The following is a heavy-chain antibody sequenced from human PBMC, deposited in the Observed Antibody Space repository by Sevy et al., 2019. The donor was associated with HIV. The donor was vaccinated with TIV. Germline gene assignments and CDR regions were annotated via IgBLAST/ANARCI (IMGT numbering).Heavy chain of an antibody. CDR2: LAPQYGET. CDR1: GYSLTKLA. J-gene: IGHJ5*02. V-gene: IGHV1-24*01. D-gene: IGHD2-21*01. CDR3: AEAGLCYCGGAGGYQGDWFDA. Sequence: ASVKVSCKVSGYSLTKLAIHWVRQAPGKGLEWMGHLAPQYGETLYAQRFQGRLTMTEDTSPNTAFMELSSLTSEDTGSYYCAEAGLCYCGGAGGYQGDWFDAWGQGTLVTVSS.